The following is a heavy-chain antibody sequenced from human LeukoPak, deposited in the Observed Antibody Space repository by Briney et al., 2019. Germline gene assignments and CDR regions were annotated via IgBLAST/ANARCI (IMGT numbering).Heavy chain of an antibody. J-gene: IGHJ4*02. CDR2: IYYSGST. V-gene: IGHV4-59*01. CDR3: ARSRYDSSPYYFDY. D-gene: IGHD3-22*01. CDR1: GGSISSYY. Sequence: PSETLSLTCTVSGGSISSYYWSWIRQPPGKGLEWIGYIYYSGSTNYNPSLKSRVTISVDTSKNQFSPKLSSVTAADTAVYYCARSRYDSSPYYFDYWGQGTLVTVSS.